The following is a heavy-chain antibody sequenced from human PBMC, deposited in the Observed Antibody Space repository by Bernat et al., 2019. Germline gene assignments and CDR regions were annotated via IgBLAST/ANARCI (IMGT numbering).Heavy chain of an antibody. CDR3: ARGGGIGSGWYFDY. Sequence: QVQLVESGGGVVQPGRSLRLSCAASGFTFSSYGMHWVRQAPGKGREWVAVIWYDGSNKYYANSVKGRFTISRDNSKNTLYLQMNSLGAEDTAVYYCARGGGIGSGWYFDYWGQGTLVTVSS. CDR1: GFTFSSYG. V-gene: IGHV3-33*01. D-gene: IGHD6-19*01. CDR2: IWYDGSNK. J-gene: IGHJ4*02.